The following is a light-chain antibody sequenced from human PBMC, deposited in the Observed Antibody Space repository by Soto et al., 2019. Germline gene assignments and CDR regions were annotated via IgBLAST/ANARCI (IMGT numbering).Light chain of an antibody. CDR2: DAS. CDR3: QQRATAPLT. Sequence: EIVLTQSPGTLSLSPGERATLSCRASQTVSKYYLAWYQHKPGQPPRLLIYDASNRATGVPDRFSGSGSGTDFTLTISSLEPEDSAVYYCQQRATAPLTFGQGTKVEIK. J-gene: IGKJ1*01. CDR1: QTVSKYY. V-gene: IGKV3-20*01.